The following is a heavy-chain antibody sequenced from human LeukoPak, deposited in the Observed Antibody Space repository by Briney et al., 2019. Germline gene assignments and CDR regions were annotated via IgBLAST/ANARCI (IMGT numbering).Heavy chain of an antibody. J-gene: IGHJ5*02. CDR1: GYTFTSYY. Sequence: ASVKVSCKASGYTFTSYYMHWVRQAPGQGLEWMGIINPSGGSTSYAQKFQGRVTMTRDTSTGTDYMELSSLRSEDTAVYYCARDNSVGDNAWWFDPWGQGTLVTVSS. D-gene: IGHD1-26*01. CDR2: INPSGGST. CDR3: ARDNSVGDNAWWFDP. V-gene: IGHV1-46*01.